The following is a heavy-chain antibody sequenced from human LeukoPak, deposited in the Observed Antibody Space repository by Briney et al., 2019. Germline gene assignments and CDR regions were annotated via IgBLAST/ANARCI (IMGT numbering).Heavy chain of an antibody. V-gene: IGHV1-24*01. CDR3: ARVPERQPAYWYFDL. J-gene: IGHJ2*01. Sequence: GASVKVSCKVSGYTLTELSMHWVRQAPGKGLEWMGGFDPEDGETIYAQKFQGRVTMTEDTSTDTAYMELSSLRSEDTAVYYCARVPERQPAYWYFDLWGRGTLVTVSS. CDR2: FDPEDGET. D-gene: IGHD1-1*01. CDR1: GYTLTELS.